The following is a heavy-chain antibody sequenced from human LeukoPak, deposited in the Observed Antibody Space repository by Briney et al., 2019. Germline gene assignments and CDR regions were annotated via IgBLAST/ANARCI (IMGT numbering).Heavy chain of an antibody. Sequence: ASVKVSCKASGYTFTGYYMHWVRQAPGQGLEWTGWINPNSGGTNYAQKFQGRVTMTRDTSISTAYMELSRLRSDDTAVYYCARGGADYYGSGSYRLDYWGQGTLVTVSS. D-gene: IGHD3-10*01. V-gene: IGHV1-2*02. J-gene: IGHJ4*02. CDR2: INPNSGGT. CDR3: ARGGADYYGSGSYRLDY. CDR1: GYTFTGYY.